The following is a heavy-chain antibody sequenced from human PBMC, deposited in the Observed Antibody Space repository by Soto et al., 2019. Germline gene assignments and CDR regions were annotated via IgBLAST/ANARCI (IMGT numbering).Heavy chain of an antibody. V-gene: IGHV5-10-1*01. CDR2: IDPSDSYT. CDR1: GYSFTSYW. CDR3: ARHPEGNPSLDYYYYGMDV. D-gene: IGHD3-16*01. Sequence: PGESLKISCKGSGYSFTSYWISWVRQMPGKGLEWMGRIDPSDSYTNYSPSFQGHVTISADKSISTAYPQWSSLKASDTAMYYCARHPEGNPSLDYYYYGMDVWGQGTTVNVSS. J-gene: IGHJ6*02.